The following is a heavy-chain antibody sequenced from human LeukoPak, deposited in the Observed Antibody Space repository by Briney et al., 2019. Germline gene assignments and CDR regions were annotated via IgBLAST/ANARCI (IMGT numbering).Heavy chain of an antibody. D-gene: IGHD6-13*01. CDR3: ARHDRVAAFYYMDV. Sequence: SETLSLTCTVSGGSISSYYWSWIRQPPGKGLEWIGYIYYSGSTSYNPSLKSRVTISIDTSKNQFSLKLSSVTAADTAVYYCARHDRVAAFYYMDVWGKGTTVTVSS. CDR2: IYYSGST. CDR1: GGSISSYY. V-gene: IGHV4-59*08. J-gene: IGHJ6*03.